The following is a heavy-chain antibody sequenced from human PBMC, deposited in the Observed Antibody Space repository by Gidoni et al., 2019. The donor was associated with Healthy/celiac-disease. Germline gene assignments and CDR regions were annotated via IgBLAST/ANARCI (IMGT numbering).Heavy chain of an antibody. V-gene: IGHV3-23*01. Sequence: EVQLLESGGGLVQPGGSLRLSCAASGFTFSSYAMSWVRQAPGQGLEWVSAISGSGGSTYYADAVKGRFTISRDNSKNTLYLQMNSLRAEDTAVYYCAKPYCGGDCYFDAFDIWGQGTMVTVSS. D-gene: IGHD2-21*02. CDR2: ISGSGGST. J-gene: IGHJ3*02. CDR3: AKPYCGGDCYFDAFDI. CDR1: GFTFSSYA.